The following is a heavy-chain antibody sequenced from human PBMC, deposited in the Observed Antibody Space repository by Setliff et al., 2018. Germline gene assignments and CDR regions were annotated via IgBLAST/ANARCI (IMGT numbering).Heavy chain of an antibody. CDR3: ARGVYCRSNSCSACLNWFDP. D-gene: IGHD2-2*01. CDR2: IYYSGST. J-gene: IGHJ5*02. Sequence: SETLSLTCTVSGGSISSSTYYWSWFRQHPGKGLEWIGYIYYSGSTYDNPSLKSRVTISVDTSKNQFSLKLSSVTAADTAVYYCARGVYCRSNSCSACLNWFDPWGQGTLVTISS. V-gene: IGHV4-31*03. CDR1: GGSISSSTYY.